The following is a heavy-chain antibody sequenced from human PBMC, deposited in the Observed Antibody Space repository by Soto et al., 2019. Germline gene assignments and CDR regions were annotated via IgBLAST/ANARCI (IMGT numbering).Heavy chain of an antibody. CDR1: GYIFTSYW. J-gene: IGHJ4*02. CDR2: IYPGDSDT. V-gene: IGHV5-51*01. Sequence: PGESLKISCKGSGYIFTSYWIAWVRQMPGKGLGWMGIIYPGDSDTRYSPSFQGQVTISADKSISTAYLQWSSLKASDSAMYYCARQSDLAGFDYWGQGTLVTVSS. CDR3: ARQSDLAGFDY.